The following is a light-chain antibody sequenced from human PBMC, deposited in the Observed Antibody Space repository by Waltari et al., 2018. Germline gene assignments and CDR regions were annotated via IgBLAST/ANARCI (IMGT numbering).Light chain of an antibody. CDR3: HVWHPHVDPGV. CDR2: YDR. Sequence: SYVVTQPPSVSVAPGETAPIPCGEDNIGTYRVHWYQQKAGQAPFLVIFYDRDRPAGIPDRFSGSNSGNTATLTISRVEAGDEARYYCHVWHPHVDPGVFGTGTEVTVL. J-gene: IGLJ1*01. CDR1: NIGTYR. V-gene: IGLV3-21*04.